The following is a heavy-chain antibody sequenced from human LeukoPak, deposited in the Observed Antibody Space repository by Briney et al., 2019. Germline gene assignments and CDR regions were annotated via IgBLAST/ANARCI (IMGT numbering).Heavy chain of an antibody. CDR3: ARANFLYCSSSTCLFDY. J-gene: IGHJ4*02. D-gene: IGHD2-2*01. Sequence: SGMGPCRKSGENCKSEDMGGGRHAPGQRFEWMRWINPNDGDTNYAQKFQGRVTMTRDTSISTAHMEVSRLRSDDTAVYYCARANFLYCSSSTCLFDYWGQGTLVTVSS. CDR2: INPNDGDT. V-gene: IGHV1-2*02. CDR1: GENCKSED.